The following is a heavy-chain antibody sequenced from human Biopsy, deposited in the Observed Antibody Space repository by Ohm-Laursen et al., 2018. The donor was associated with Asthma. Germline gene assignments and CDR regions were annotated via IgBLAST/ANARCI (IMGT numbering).Heavy chain of an antibody. J-gene: IGHJ4*02. Sequence: SLRLSCAASGFTFSSYGMHWVRQAPGKGLEWVAVIWYDGSNKYYADSVKGRFTISRDNSKNTLYLQMNSLRAEDTAVYYCTRDREYSSGWYQPLFDYWGQGTLVTVSS. D-gene: IGHD6-19*01. V-gene: IGHV3-33*01. CDR2: IWYDGSNK. CDR1: GFTFSSYG. CDR3: TRDREYSSGWYQPLFDY.